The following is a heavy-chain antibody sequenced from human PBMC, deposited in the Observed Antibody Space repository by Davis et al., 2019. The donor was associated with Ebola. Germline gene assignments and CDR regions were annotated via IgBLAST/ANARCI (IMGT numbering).Heavy chain of an antibody. CDR1: GFTFSDNW. Sequence: GESLKISCRVSGFTFSDNWMTWVRQVPGKGLVWVSSINRDGTTKTYADSVKGRFTVPRDNAKSTLYLQMNSLRVEDTAVYYCASYVVGWGRGTLVTVSS. D-gene: IGHD2-15*01. CDR3: ASYVVG. CDR2: INRDGTTK. J-gene: IGHJ4*02. V-gene: IGHV3-74*01.